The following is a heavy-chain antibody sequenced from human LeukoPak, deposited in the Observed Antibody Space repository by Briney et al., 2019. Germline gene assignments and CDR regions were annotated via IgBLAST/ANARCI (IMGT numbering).Heavy chain of an antibody. CDR3: ARDRNIDSRGYYYDAFDI. J-gene: IGHJ3*02. D-gene: IGHD3-22*01. CDR2: MNPNSCNT. V-gene: IGHV1-8*01. CDR1: GYTFTSYD. Sequence: GASVKISCKASGYTFTSYDINWVRQATGQGLEWMGWMNPNSCNTGYAQKFQGRVTMTRNTSISTAYMELSSLRAEDTAVYYCARDRNIDSRGYYYDAFDIWGQGTMVTVSS.